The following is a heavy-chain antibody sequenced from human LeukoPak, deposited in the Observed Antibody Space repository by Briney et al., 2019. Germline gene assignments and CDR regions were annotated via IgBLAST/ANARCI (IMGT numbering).Heavy chain of an antibody. D-gene: IGHD6-13*01. CDR1: GFTVSSNY. CDR2: IYSGGST. J-gene: IGHJ6*03. V-gene: IGHV3-66*01. CDR3: AREPGIAAAGDYFYNYMDV. Sequence: GGSLRLSCAASGFTVSSNYMSWVRQAPGKGLEWVSVIYSGGSTYYADSVKGRFTISRDNSKNTLYLQMNSLRAEDTAVYYCAREPGIAAAGDYFYNYMDVWGKGTTVTVSS.